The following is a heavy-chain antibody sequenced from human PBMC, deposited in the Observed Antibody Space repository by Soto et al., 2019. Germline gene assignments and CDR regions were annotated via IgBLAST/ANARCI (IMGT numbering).Heavy chain of an antibody. J-gene: IGHJ5*02. V-gene: IGHV3-23*01. CDR2: ISDSGGST. D-gene: IGHD6-13*01. CDR1: GFTFSSYA. CDR3: AKFEQQLIREGFYP. Sequence: GGSLRLSCAASGFTFSSYAMTSVRQAPGKGLEWVSCISDSGGSTYYADSVKGRFTISRDNSKNTLYLQMNSLRAEDTAVYYCAKFEQQLIREGFYPWGQGTLVTVSS.